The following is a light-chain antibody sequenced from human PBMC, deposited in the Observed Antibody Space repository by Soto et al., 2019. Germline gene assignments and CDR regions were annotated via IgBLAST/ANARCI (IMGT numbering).Light chain of an antibody. CDR1: QSISSW. CDR3: HQYDNVPPA. V-gene: IGKV1-5*01. Sequence: DIQMTQSPSTLSASVGDRVTITCRASQSISSWLAWYQQKPGKAPKLLIYDASSLESGVPSRFSGSGSGTEFTLTISSLQPDDFATYYCHQYDNVPPAFGPGTKVDIK. J-gene: IGKJ3*01. CDR2: DAS.